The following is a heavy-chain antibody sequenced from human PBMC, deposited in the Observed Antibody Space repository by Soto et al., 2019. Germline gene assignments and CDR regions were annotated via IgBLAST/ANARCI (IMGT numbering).Heavy chain of an antibody. D-gene: IGHD2-15*01. CDR2: ISGKNGNT. Sequence: QVQLVQSGVEVKKPGASVKVSCKASGYTFISHGISWARQAPGQGLEWMGWISGKNGNTNYALKLQGRVTLTTDTSTSTAYMELRSLRSDDTAEYYCARVSSTIVVVPDYGMDVWCQGTTVTVSS. J-gene: IGHJ6*02. CDR1: GYTFISHG. CDR3: ARVSSTIVVVPDYGMDV. V-gene: IGHV1-18*04.